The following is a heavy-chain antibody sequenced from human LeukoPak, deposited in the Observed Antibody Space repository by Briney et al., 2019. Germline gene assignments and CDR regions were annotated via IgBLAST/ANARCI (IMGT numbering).Heavy chain of an antibody. CDR3: ARDGVRDGYKYWYFDL. Sequence: ASVKVPCKASGYTFTSYYMHWVRQAPGQGLEWMGIINPSGGSTSYAQKFQGRVTMTRDTSTSTVYMELSSLRSEDTAVYYCARDGVRDGYKYWYFDLWGRGTLVTVSS. J-gene: IGHJ2*01. V-gene: IGHV1-46*01. CDR1: GYTFTSYY. CDR2: INPSGGST. D-gene: IGHD5-24*01.